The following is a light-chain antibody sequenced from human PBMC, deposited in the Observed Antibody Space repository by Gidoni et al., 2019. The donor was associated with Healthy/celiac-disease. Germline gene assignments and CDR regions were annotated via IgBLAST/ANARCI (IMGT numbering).Light chain of an antibody. CDR3: MQALQTPRT. CDR2: LGS. J-gene: IGKJ1*01. V-gene: IGKV2-28*01. Sequence: DIVMTQSPLSMPVTPGEPASISCRSSQSLLHSNGYNYLAWYLQKPGQSPQLLIYLGSNRASGVPDRFSGSGSGTDFTLKISRVDAEDVVFYFCMQALQTPRTFGQXTKVEIK. CDR1: QSLLHSNGYNY.